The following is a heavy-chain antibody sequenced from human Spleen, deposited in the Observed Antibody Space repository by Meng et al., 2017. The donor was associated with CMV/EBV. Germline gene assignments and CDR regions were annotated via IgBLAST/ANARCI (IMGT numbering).Heavy chain of an antibody. CDR1: GYTFTGYY. D-gene: IGHD4-11*01. J-gene: IGHJ5*02. Sequence: ASVKVSCKASGYTFTGYYMHWVRQAPGQGLEWMGWINPNSGGTNYAQKFQGRVTMTRDTSISTAYMELRSLTSDDAAVYFCARGMTIVKTGWFDPWGQGTLVTVSS. CDR2: INPNSGGT. V-gene: IGHV1-2*02. CDR3: ARGMTIVKTGWFDP.